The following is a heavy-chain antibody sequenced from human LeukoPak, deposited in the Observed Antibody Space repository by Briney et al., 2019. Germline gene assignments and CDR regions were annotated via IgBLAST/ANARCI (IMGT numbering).Heavy chain of an antibody. CDR1: GVRINRCG. Sequence: GGSLRLSGVASGVRINRCGGHWVRQAPGKGLEWVAVIWYDGSYEYYADSVKGRLAISRDNDKNTVNLQMNSLRVEDTAVYYCARDGSGLAVRGWFDFWGQGTLVTVSS. J-gene: IGHJ5*01. D-gene: IGHD3-10*01. CDR3: ARDGSGLAVRGWFDF. CDR2: IWYDGSYE. V-gene: IGHV3-33*01.